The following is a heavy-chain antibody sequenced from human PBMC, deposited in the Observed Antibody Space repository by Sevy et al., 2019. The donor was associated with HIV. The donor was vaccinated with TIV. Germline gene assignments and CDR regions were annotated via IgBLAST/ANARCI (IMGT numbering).Heavy chain of an antibody. J-gene: IGHJ4*02. D-gene: IGHD5-18*01. CDR1: GFTFSDYD. Sequence: GGSLRLSCAGSGFTFSDYDMHWVRQATGKGLEWVSAIGTAADTYYSGSVKGRFTISRENVKISFYLQMNSLRAGDTAVYFCAGGGGYGRVEFWGQGTLVTVSS. CDR2: IGTAADT. V-gene: IGHV3-13*01. CDR3: AGGGGYGRVEF.